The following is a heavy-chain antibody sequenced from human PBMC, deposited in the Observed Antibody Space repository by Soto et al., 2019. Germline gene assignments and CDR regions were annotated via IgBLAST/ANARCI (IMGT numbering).Heavy chain of an antibody. J-gene: IGHJ4*02. D-gene: IGHD2-2*01. CDR3: GRCTGTSCHLGADF. Sequence: QVQLVESGGGVVQPGRSLRLSCAASGFTFSNYALLGVRQAPARGLGWVALISFDGNNKYYANSVKGRFTISRDNSKNTLYLQMNSLRAEDTSVYYCGRCTGTSCHLGADFWGQGTLVIVSS. CDR2: ISFDGNNK. CDR1: GFTFSNYA. V-gene: IGHV3-30-3*01.